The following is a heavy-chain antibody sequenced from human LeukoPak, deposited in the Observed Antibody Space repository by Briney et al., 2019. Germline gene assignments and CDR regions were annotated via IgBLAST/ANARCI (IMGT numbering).Heavy chain of an antibody. CDR2: IYYSGST. CDR3: ARAFSVATTAN. D-gene: IGHD5-12*01. J-gene: IGHJ4*02. Sequence: SETLSLTCTVSGGSISSSSYYWGWIRQPPGKGLEWIGSIYYSGSTYYNPSLKSRVTISVDTSKNQFSLKLSSVTAADTAVYSCARAFSVATTANGAQGTLFPVS. CDR1: GGSISSSSYY. V-gene: IGHV4-39*01.